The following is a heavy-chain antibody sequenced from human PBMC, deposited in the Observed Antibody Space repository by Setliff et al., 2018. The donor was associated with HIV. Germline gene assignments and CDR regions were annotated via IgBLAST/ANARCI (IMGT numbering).Heavy chain of an antibody. Sequence: GGSLRLSCAASGFTFSSYEMNWVRQAPGKGLEWVSFISPSGTYIHYADSLKGRFTISRDNAKNSLYLQMNSLRAEDTAVYYCARVGMTTTYYWGQGTLVTVSS. CDR3: ARVGMTTTYY. CDR2: ISPSGTYI. D-gene: IGHD4-4*01. V-gene: IGHV3-21*01. CDR1: GFTFSSYE. J-gene: IGHJ4*02.